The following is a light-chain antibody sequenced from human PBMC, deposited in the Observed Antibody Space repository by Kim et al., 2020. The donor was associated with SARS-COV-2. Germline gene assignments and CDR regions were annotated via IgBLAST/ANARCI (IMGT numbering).Light chain of an antibody. Sequence: QTGTISCTGSTSNLGAGYHAHWYQQFPGTAPKLLIYGDNNRPSGVPDRFSGSRSGTSASLAVTGLQAEDEADYYCQSYDSSLRARVFGGGTKLTVL. CDR3: QSYDSSLRARV. J-gene: IGLJ3*02. CDR2: GDN. CDR1: TSNLGAGYH. V-gene: IGLV1-40*01.